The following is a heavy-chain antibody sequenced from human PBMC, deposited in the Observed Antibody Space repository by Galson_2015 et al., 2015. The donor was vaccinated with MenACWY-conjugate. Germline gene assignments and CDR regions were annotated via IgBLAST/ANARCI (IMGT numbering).Heavy chain of an antibody. J-gene: IGHJ4*02. CDR2: IYPGDSDT. D-gene: IGHD6-13*01. CDR1: GYSFTNYW. V-gene: IGHV5-51*03. Sequence: QSGPEVKKPGESLKISCKGSGYSFTNYWIGWVRQMPGKGLEWMGIIYPGDSDTRYSPSFQGQVTISADKSISTAYLQWSSLKASDSAMYYCARPASGHSSSCDYWGQGTRVTVSA. CDR3: ARPASGHSSSCDY.